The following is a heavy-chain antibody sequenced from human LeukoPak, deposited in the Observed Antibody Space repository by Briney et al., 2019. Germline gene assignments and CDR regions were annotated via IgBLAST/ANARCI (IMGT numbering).Heavy chain of an antibody. CDR1: GYTFTGYY. Sequence: GASVKVSCKASGYTFTGYYMHWVRQAPGQGLEWMGWINPNSGGTNYAQKFQGRVTMTRNTSINTAYMELSSLRSDDTAVYYCPKGRIRNRYCTSSCREPFDYWGQGTLVTVSS. CDR3: PKGRIRNRYCTSSCREPFDY. D-gene: IGHD2-8*01. CDR2: INPNSGGT. J-gene: IGHJ4*02. V-gene: IGHV1-2*02.